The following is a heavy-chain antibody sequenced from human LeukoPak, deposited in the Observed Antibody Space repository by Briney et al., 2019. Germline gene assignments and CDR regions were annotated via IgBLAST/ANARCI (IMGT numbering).Heavy chain of an antibody. CDR2: IQYDGSNG. D-gene: IGHD3-16*02. J-gene: IGHJ4*02. Sequence: GGSLRLSCAASGFTFSSYGMHWVRQAPGKGLEWVTFIQYDGSNGYYTDSVKGRFTISRDNPKNTLYLQMNSLRAEDTAVYYCAKGLRYYFDYWGQGTLVTVSS. CDR1: GFTFSSYG. V-gene: IGHV3-30*02. CDR3: AKGLRYYFDY.